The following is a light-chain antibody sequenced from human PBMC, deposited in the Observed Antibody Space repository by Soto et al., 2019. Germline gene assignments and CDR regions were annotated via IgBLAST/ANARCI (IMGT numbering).Light chain of an antibody. CDR1: SSDVGGYNY. CDR2: DVS. V-gene: IGLV2-11*01. CDR3: SLYISGSTYV. J-gene: IGLJ1*01. Sequence: QSALTQPRSVSGSPGQSVTISCTGTSSDVGGYNYVSWYQQHPGKAPKLMIYDVSKRPSGVPDRFSGSKSGNTASLTISGLQAEDEADYYCSLYISGSTYVFGTGTKVTVL.